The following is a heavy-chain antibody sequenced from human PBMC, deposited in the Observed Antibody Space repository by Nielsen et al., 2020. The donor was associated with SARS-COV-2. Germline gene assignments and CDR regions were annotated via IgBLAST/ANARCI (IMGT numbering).Heavy chain of an antibody. CDR2: IYPADSDT. V-gene: IGHV5-51*01. J-gene: IGHJ4*02. CDR3: MRQFSYIASFDY. D-gene: IGHD3-10*01. Sequence: GESLKISCMGSGYSFATYWIGWVRQMPGKGLEWMGVIYPADSDTRYSPSFQGQVTISADKSISTVYLQCSSLKASDTAMYYCMRQFSYIASFDYWGQGTLVTVSS. CDR1: GYSFATYW.